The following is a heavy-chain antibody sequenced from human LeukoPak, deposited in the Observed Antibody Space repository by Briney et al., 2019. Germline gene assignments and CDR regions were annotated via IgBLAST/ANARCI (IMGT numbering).Heavy chain of an antibody. CDR3: ASWFMLIGWESYWYLDL. V-gene: IGHV3-7*01. D-gene: IGHD3-16*01. Sequence: GGSLRLSCAASGFTFSSCWLSWVRRAPGKGLEWVANIKQDGSENYYVDSVKGRFTISRDNAKNSLYLQMNSLRAEDTAVYYCASWFMLIGWESYWYLDLWGSGTLVTVSS. J-gene: IGHJ2*01. CDR1: GFTFSSCW. CDR2: IKQDGSEN.